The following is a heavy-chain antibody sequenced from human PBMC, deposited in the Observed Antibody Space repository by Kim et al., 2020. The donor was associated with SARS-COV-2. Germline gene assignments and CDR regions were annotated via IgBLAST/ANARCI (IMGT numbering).Heavy chain of an antibody. J-gene: IGHJ4*02. CDR1: GYVFTNYW. CDR3: ARHLCSGGNCSVRHFDY. CDR2: IFPGDADT. D-gene: IGHD2-15*01. V-gene: IGHV5-51*01. Sequence: GESLKISCKTSGYVFTNYWIAWVRQMPGKGLEWMGIIFPGDADTRYSPSFQGQVTISADTSINTAYLQWSGLRASDTAMYYCARHLCSGGNCSVRHFDYWGQGTLVTVSS.